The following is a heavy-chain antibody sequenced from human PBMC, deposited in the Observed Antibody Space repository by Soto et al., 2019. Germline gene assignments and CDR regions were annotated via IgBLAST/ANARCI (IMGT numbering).Heavy chain of an antibody. J-gene: IGHJ6*02. V-gene: IGHV3-72*01. CDR1: GFTLSDHY. CDR2: TRNKANSYTT. Sequence: PGGSLRLSCAASGFTLSDHYMDWVRQAPGKGLEWVGRTRNKANSYTTEYAASVKGRFTISRDDSQNSLYLQMNSLKTEDTAVYYCARGAGEHQKSGGYYYGSDVWGLGTTVTVSS. CDR3: ARGAGEHQKSGGYYYGSDV. D-gene: IGHD7-27*01.